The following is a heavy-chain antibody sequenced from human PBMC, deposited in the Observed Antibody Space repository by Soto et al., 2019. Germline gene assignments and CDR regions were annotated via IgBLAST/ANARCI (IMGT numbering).Heavy chain of an antibody. J-gene: IGHJ3*01. CDR3: ARDLEGARKSFDF. CDR2: INPNSGGT. CDR1: GYTFTGYY. D-gene: IGHD1-26*01. Sequence: ASVKVSCKDSGYTFTGYYMHWVRQAPGQGLEWMGWINPNSGGTNYAQKFQARVTMNRDTYISTAYMELSRLRSVDTAVYYCARDLEGARKSFDFWGQGTMVTVSS. V-gene: IGHV1-2*02.